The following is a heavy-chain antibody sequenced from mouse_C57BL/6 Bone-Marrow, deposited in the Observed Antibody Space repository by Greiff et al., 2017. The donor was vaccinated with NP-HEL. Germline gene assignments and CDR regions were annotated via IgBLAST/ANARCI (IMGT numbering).Heavy chain of an antibody. CDR3: VRHQIYYGNYEGYYAMDY. J-gene: IGHJ4*01. CDR1: GFSFNTYA. Sequence: EVKVVESGGGLVQPKGSLKLSCAASGFSFNTYAMNWVRQAPGKGLEWVARIRSKSNNYATYYADSVKDRFTISRDDSESMLYLQMNNLKTEDTAMYYCVRHQIYYGNYEGYYAMDYWGQGTSVTVSS. D-gene: IGHD2-1*01. V-gene: IGHV10-1*01. CDR2: IRSKSNNYAT.